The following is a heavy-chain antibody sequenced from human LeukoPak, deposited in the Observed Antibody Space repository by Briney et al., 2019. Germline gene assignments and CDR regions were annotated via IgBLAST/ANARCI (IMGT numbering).Heavy chain of an antibody. D-gene: IGHD2-8*01. J-gene: IGHJ6*02. CDR1: GFTFSSYS. CDR3: ARSYDLYGMDV. V-gene: IGHV3-21*01. CDR2: ISSSSSYI. Sequence: GGSLRLSCAASGFTFSSYSMNWVRQAPGKGLEWVSSISSSSSYIYYADSVKGRFTISRDNAMNSLYLQMNSLRAEDTAVYYCARSYDLYGMDVWAKGPRSPSP.